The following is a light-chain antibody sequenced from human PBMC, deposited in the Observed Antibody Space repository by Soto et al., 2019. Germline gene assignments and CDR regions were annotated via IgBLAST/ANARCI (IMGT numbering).Light chain of an antibody. J-gene: IGKJ1*01. V-gene: IGKV1-5*01. Sequence: DIQMTQSPSTLSASVGDRVTITCRASQSISSWLAWYQQKPGKAPKVLIYDASSLESGVPSRFSGSGSGTEFTLTISSLQPDDFATYYCQQYNSYSLTFGPGTKVEIK. CDR2: DAS. CDR3: QQYNSYSLT. CDR1: QSISSW.